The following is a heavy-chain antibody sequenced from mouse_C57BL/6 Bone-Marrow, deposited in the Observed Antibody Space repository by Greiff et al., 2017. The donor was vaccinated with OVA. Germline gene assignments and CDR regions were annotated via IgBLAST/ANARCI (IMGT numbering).Heavy chain of an antibody. CDR1: GYTFTSYW. D-gene: IGHD3-3*01. Sequence: QVQLKQPGAELVRPGTSVKLSCKASGYTFTSYWMHWVKQRPGQGLEWIGVIDPSDSYTNYNQKFKGKATLTVDTSSSTAYMQLSSLTSEDSAVYYCARRDLAWFAYWGQGTLVTVSA. V-gene: IGHV1-59*01. CDR2: IDPSDSYT. CDR3: ARRDLAWFAY. J-gene: IGHJ3*01.